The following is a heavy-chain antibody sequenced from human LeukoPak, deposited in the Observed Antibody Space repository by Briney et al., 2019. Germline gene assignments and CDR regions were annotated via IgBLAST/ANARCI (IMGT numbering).Heavy chain of an antibody. J-gene: IGHJ6*03. Sequence: GGSLRLSCAASGFTFSSYWMHWVRQAPGKGLVWVSRINSDGSSTGYADSVKGRFTISRDNAKNTLYLQMNSLRAEDTAVYYCACIQLWSRYYYYYMDVWGKGTTVTVSS. CDR2: INSDGSST. CDR3: ACIQLWSRYYYYYMDV. D-gene: IGHD5-18*01. V-gene: IGHV3-74*01. CDR1: GFTFSSYW.